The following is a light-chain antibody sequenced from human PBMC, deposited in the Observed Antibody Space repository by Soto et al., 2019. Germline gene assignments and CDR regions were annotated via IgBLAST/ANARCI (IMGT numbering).Light chain of an antibody. CDR1: GSNIGSKT. V-gene: IGLV1-44*01. J-gene: IGLJ2*01. Sequence: QSVLTQPPSAPGTPGQSVIISCSGSGSNIGSKTVNWYQQFPGSAPKVLIHSDDQRPSGVPDRFSASKSGTSASLAISGLQSGDEADYYGAVWDDSLNGVAFGGGTKVTVL. CDR3: AVWDDSLNGVA. CDR2: SDD.